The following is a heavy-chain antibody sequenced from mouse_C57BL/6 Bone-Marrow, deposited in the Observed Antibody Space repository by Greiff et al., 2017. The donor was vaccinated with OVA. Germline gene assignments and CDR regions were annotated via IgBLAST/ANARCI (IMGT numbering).Heavy chain of an antibody. CDR2: IYPGSGST. D-gene: IGHD1-1*01. CDR1: GYTFTSYW. Sequence: QVQLKESGAELVKPGASVKMSCKASGYTFTSYWITWVKQRPGQGLEWIGDIYPGSGSTNYNEKFKSKATLTVDTSSSTAYMQLSSLTSEDSTVYYCAREENYYGSRREFDYWGQGTTLTVSS. CDR3: AREENYYGSRREFDY. V-gene: IGHV1-55*01. J-gene: IGHJ2*01.